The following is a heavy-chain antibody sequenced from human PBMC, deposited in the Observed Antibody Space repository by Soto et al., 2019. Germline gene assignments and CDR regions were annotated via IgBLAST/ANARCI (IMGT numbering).Heavy chain of an antibody. CDR2: IYPGDSDT. CDR3: ARLIGAARRWYYYYGMDV. CDR1: GYSFTSYW. D-gene: IGHD6-6*01. V-gene: IGHV5-51*01. J-gene: IGHJ6*02. Sequence: GESLKISFKGSGYSFTSYWIGWVRQMPGKGLEWMGIIYPGDSDTRYSPSFQGQVTISADKSISTAYLQWSSLKASDTAMYYCARLIGAARRWYYYYGMDVWGQGTTVTVSS.